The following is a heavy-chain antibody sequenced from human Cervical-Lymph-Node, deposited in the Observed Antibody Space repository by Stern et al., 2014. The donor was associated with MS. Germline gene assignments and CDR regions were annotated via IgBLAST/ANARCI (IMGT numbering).Heavy chain of an antibody. V-gene: IGHV3-30*03. CDR2: ISYDGNHK. D-gene: IGHD2-8*01. CDR3: ARDYEDTSMLFDH. Sequence: VQLVESGGAVVPPGRSLRLSCAASGFTFSSYVMHWVRQAPGKGLEWVTVISYDGNHKYYAASVKGRFTISRDNSKNTLHLQMNSVTPDDTAIYYCARDYEDTSMLFDHWGQGTLVTVSS. CDR1: GFTFSSYV. J-gene: IGHJ4*02.